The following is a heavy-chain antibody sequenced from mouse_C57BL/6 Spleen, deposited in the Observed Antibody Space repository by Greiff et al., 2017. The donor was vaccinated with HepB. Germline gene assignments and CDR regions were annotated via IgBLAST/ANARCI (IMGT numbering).Heavy chain of an antibody. J-gene: IGHJ3*01. CDR1: GYTFTSYW. CDR2: IHPSDSDT. V-gene: IGHV1-74*01. CDR3: AIYSNYAVTFAY. Sequence: QVQLKQPGAELVKPGASVKVSCKASGYTFTSYWMHWVKQRPGQGLEWIGRIHPSDSDTNYNQKFKGKATLTVDKSSSTAYMQLSSLTSEDSAVYYCAIYSNYAVTFAYWGQGTLVTVSA. D-gene: IGHD2-5*01.